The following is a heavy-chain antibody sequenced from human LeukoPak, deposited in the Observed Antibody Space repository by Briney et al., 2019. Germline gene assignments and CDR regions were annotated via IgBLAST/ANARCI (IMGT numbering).Heavy chain of an antibody. CDR2: FYYSGST. J-gene: IGHJ4*02. CDR1: GDSISSSSYY. CDR3: ARLLGFNGRITY. D-gene: IGHD1-20*01. V-gene: IGHV4-39*01. Sequence: SETLSLTCTASGDSISSSSYYWCWIRQPPGKGLEWIGTFYYSGSTYYNASLKSRVTISVDTSKNQFSLKLSFVTAADTAVYYCARLLGFNGRITYWGQGTLVTVSS.